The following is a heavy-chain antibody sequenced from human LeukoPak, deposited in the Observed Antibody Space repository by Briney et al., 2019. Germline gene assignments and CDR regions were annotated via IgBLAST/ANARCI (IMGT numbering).Heavy chain of an antibody. CDR1: GYTFTGYY. CDR3: ASNGPYYDILTGYYSYYYYMDV. D-gene: IGHD3-9*01. Sequence: ASVKVSCKASGYTFTGYYMHWVRQAPGQGLEWMGWINPNRGGTNYAQKFQGRVTMTRDTSISTAYMELSRLRSDDTAVYYCASNGPYYDILTGYYSYYYYMDVWGKGTTVTVSS. V-gene: IGHV1-2*02. CDR2: INPNRGGT. J-gene: IGHJ6*03.